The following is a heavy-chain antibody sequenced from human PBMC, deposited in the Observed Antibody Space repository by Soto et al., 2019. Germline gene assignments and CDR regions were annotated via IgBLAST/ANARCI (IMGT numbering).Heavy chain of an antibody. CDR2: ISGSGGST. D-gene: IGHD6-13*01. Sequence: PGGSLRLSCAASGFTFSSYAMSWVRQAPGKGLEWVSAISGSGGSTYYADSVKGRFTISRDNSKNTLYLQMNSLRAEDTAVYYCAKRAAATQGYYYYYMDVWGKGTTVTVSS. V-gene: IGHV3-23*01. CDR3: AKRAAATQGYYYYYMDV. J-gene: IGHJ6*03. CDR1: GFTFSSYA.